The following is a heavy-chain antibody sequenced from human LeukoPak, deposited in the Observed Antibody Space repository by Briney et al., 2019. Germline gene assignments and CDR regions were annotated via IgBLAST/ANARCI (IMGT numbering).Heavy chain of an antibody. CDR3: ARGGLFLPAASDY. J-gene: IGHJ4*02. V-gene: IGHV1-46*01. CDR1: GYTFTSYY. Sequence: ASVKVSCKASGYTFTSYYMHWVRQAPGQGLEWVGIINPSGGSTSSAQKFQGRVAMTTDTSTSTAYMELRSLRSDDTAVYYCARGGLFLPAASDYWGQGTLVTVSS. D-gene: IGHD2-2*01. CDR2: INPSGGST.